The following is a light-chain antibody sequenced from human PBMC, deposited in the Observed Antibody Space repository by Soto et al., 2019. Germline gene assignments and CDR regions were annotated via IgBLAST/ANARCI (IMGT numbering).Light chain of an antibody. CDR1: QSISSN. V-gene: IGKV3-15*01. CDR3: QQHNNWTPWT. Sequence: EIEMTQSPATLSVSPGERATLSCRASQSISSNLAWYQQKPGQAPRLLMYGASTRATGIPARFSGSGSGTEFTLTISSLQSEDFSVYYCQQHNNWTPWTFGQGTKVEIK. CDR2: GAS. J-gene: IGKJ1*01.